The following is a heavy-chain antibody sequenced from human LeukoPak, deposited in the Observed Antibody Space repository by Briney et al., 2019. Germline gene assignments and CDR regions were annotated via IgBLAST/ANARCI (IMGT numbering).Heavy chain of an antibody. Sequence: GGSLRLSCSASGXTFSRYAMHWVRQAPGKGLEYVSGINDNGGRTHYGDSVKGRFSISRDNSKNTLHLQMSTLRAEDTALYYCVKDVGGSYAFDYWGQGILVTVAS. V-gene: IGHV3-64D*09. D-gene: IGHD1-26*01. CDR1: GXTFSRYA. CDR2: INDNGGRT. J-gene: IGHJ4*02. CDR3: VKDVGGSYAFDY.